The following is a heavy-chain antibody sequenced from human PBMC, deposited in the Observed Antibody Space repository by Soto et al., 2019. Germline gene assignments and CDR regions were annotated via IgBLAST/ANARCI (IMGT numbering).Heavy chain of an antibody. D-gene: IGHD3-10*01. V-gene: IGHV3-23*01. CDR2: ISGSGDNT. CDR3: AKAEGFIYGSVPYYYAMDV. J-gene: IGHJ6*02. CDR1: GFTFSNYA. Sequence: GGSLRLSCAASGFTFSNYAMSWVRQAPGKGLEWVSGISGSGDNTYYADSVKGRFTISRDNSKNTLYLQMNSLRAEDTAVYYCAKAEGFIYGSVPYYYAMDVWGQGTTVTVSS.